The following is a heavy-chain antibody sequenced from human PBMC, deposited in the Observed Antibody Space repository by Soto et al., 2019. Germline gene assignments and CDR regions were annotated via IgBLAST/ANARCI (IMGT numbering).Heavy chain of an antibody. CDR2: IYYSGST. CDR1: GGSISSGDYY. D-gene: IGHD2-21*01. V-gene: IGHV4-31*03. Sequence: SETLSLTCTVSGGSISSGDYYWTWIRQLPGKGLEWIVYIYYSGSTYYNPSLKSRVTISVDTSKNQFSLKLSSVTAADTAVYYCARAPTGYSRYYFDYWGQGTLVTVSS. J-gene: IGHJ4*02. CDR3: ARAPTGYSRYYFDY.